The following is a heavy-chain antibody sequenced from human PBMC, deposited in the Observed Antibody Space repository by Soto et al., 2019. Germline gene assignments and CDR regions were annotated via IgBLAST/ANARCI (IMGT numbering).Heavy chain of an antibody. D-gene: IGHD3-3*01. CDR3: AKPTIFGVAPWFDP. V-gene: IGHV3-23*01. J-gene: IGHJ5*02. Sequence: GGSLRLSCAASGFTFSSYAMSWVRQAPGNGLEWVSAISGSGGSTYYADSVKGRFTISRDNPKNTLYLQMNSLRAEDTAVYYCAKPTIFGVAPWFDPWGQGTLVTVSS. CDR2: ISGSGGST. CDR1: GFTFSSYA.